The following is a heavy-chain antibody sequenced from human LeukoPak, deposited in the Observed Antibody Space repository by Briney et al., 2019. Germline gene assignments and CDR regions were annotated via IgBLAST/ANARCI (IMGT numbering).Heavy chain of an antibody. V-gene: IGHV4-59*12. CDR1: GGSISSYY. Sequence: KPSETLSLTCTVSGGSISSYYWSWIRQPPGKGLEWIGYIYYSGSTNYNPSLKSRVTISVDTSKNQFSLKLSSVTAADTAVYYCARAPGGYGIDYWGQGTLVTVSS. CDR3: ARAPGGYGIDY. J-gene: IGHJ4*02. D-gene: IGHD4-17*01. CDR2: IYYSGST.